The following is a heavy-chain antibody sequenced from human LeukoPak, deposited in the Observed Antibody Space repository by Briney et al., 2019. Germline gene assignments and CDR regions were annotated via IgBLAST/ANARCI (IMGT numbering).Heavy chain of an antibody. J-gene: IGHJ4*02. V-gene: IGHV3-7*01. Sequence: GGSLRLSCAASGFTFSSYWMSWVRQAPGRGLEWVANIKQDGSEKYYVDSVKGRFTISRDNAKNSLYLQMNSLRAEDTAVYYCARGQVIAVAGTFDYWGQGTLVTVSS. D-gene: IGHD6-19*01. CDR2: IKQDGSEK. CDR1: GFTFSSYW. CDR3: ARGQVIAVAGTFDY.